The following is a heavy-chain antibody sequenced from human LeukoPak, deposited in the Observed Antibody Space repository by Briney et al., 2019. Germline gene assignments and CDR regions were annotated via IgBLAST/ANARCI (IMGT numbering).Heavy chain of an antibody. CDR1: GGPISSYY. V-gene: IGHV4-59*01. D-gene: IGHD1-26*01. J-gene: IGHJ3*02. Sequence: SETLSLTCTVSGGPISSYYWSWIRQPPGKGLEWLGYIYYSGSTNYNPSLKSRVTISVDTSKNQFSLKLSSVTAADTAVYYCARDHVGATDAFDIWGQGTMVTVSS. CDR3: ARDHVGATDAFDI. CDR2: IYYSGST.